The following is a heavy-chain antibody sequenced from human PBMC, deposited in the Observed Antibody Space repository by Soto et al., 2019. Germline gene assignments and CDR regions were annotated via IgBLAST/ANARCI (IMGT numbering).Heavy chain of an antibody. CDR3: AFIVDAFDI. Sequence: GASVKVSCKASGYTFTSYAMHWVRQAPGQRLEWMGWINAGNGNTKYAQKLQGRVTMTTDTSTSTAYMELRSLRSDDTAVYYCAFIVDAFDIWGQGTMVTVSS. V-gene: IGHV1-3*01. CDR2: INAGNGNT. CDR1: GYTFTSYA. D-gene: IGHD2-21*01. J-gene: IGHJ3*02.